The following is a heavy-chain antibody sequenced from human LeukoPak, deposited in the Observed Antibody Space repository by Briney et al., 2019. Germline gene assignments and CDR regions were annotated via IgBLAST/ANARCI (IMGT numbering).Heavy chain of an antibody. CDR3: AREYYYDSSGYYIY. CDR1: GYTFTGYY. V-gene: IGHV1-2*02. D-gene: IGHD3-22*01. CDR2: TNPNSGGT. J-gene: IGHJ4*02. Sequence: ASVKVSCTASGYTFTGYYMHWLRQAPGQGLEWMGWTNPNSGGTNYAQKFQGRVTMTRDTSISTAYMELSRLRSDDTAVYYCAREYYYDSSGYYIYWGQGTLVTVSS.